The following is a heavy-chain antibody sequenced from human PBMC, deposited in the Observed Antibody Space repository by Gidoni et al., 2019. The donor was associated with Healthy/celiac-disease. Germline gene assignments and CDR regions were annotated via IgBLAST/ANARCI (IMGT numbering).Heavy chain of an antibody. Sequence: QVQLVQSGAEVKKPGSSVKGSCTASGGTFSSCAISGVRQAPGQGLEWMGGIIPIFGTANYAQKFQGRVSITADKSTSTAYMELSSLRSEDTAVYYCARAPCSSTSCYRAGWFDPWGQGTLVTVSS. D-gene: IGHD2-2*01. V-gene: IGHV1-69*06. CDR2: IIPIFGTA. CDR1: GGTFSSCA. J-gene: IGHJ5*02. CDR3: ARAPCSSTSCYRAGWFDP.